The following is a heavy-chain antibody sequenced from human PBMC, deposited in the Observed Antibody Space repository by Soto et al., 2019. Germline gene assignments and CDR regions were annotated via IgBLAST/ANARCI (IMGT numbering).Heavy chain of an antibody. J-gene: IGHJ2*01. D-gene: IGHD2-21*02. CDR2: ISYDGSNK. Sequence: QVQLVESGGGVVQPGRSLRLSCAASGFTFSSYGMHWVRQAPGKGLEWVAVISYDGSNKYYADSVKGRFTISRDNSKNTLYLQMNSLRAEDTAVYYCAKDSPVVTASWYFDLWGRGTLVTVSS. CDR3: AKDSPVVTASWYFDL. V-gene: IGHV3-30*18. CDR1: GFTFSSYG.